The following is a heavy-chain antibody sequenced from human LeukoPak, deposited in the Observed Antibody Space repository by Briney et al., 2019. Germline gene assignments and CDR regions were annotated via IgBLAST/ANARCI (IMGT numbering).Heavy chain of an antibody. Sequence: PGRSLRLSCAASGFTFSSYAMHWVRQAPGKGLEWVAVISYDGSNKYYADSVKGRFTISRDNAKNSLYLQINSLRAEDTAVYYCARSSYSSSSSVWGQGTMVTVSS. CDR3: ARSSYSSSSSV. J-gene: IGHJ3*01. V-gene: IGHV3-30*04. D-gene: IGHD6-6*01. CDR1: GFTFSSYA. CDR2: ISYDGSNK.